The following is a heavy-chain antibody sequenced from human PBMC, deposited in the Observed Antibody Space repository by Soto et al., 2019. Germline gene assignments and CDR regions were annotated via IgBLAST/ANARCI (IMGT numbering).Heavy chain of an antibody. CDR1: GFPFGNFL. CDR2: IRSQPYGGTA. Sequence: EVYLVESGGGLVEPGRSLRLSCTASGFPFGNFLMSWFRQAPGKGMEWVGFIRSQPYGGTAEYAESVRGRLTISRDDSKGIAYLQMNSLQTEDSGVYYCIGSFPFWGQGTLVTVSS. V-gene: IGHV3-49*03. D-gene: IGHD3-10*01. J-gene: IGHJ4*02. CDR3: IGSFPF.